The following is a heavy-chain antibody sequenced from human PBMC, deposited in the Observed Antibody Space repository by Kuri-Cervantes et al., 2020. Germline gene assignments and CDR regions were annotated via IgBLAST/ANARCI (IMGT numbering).Heavy chain of an antibody. CDR1: GYTFINYG. Sequence: ASVKVSCKASGYTFINYGISWVRQAPGQGLEWMGWISAYNGNTNYAQKLRGRVTMTTDTSTSTAYMELRSLRSDDTAVYYCARDPLRYFDWLPNLYYYYGMDVWGQGTTVTVSS. V-gene: IGHV1-18*01. D-gene: IGHD3-9*01. J-gene: IGHJ6*02. CDR3: ARDPLRYFDWLPNLYYYYGMDV. CDR2: ISAYNGNT.